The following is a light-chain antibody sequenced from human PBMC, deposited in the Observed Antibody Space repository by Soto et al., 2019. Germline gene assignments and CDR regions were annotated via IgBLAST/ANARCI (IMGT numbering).Light chain of an antibody. CDR3: QQRGDWPLYT. V-gene: IGKV3D-20*02. CDR1: QSVSNDF. J-gene: IGKJ2*01. CDR2: GAS. Sequence: EIVLTQSPGILSLSPGERATLSCRASQSVSNDFLAWYQQKPGQAPRLLIYGASSRATGIPDRFRGSGSGTDFTLTISSLEPEDFAVYYCQQRGDWPLYTFGQGTKVDIK.